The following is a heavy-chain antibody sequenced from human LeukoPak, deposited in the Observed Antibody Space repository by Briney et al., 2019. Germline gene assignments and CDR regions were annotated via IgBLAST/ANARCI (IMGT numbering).Heavy chain of an antibody. V-gene: IGHV1-46*01. D-gene: IGHD3-10*01. Sequence: ASVKVSCKASGYTLSSYYMHWVRQAPGQGLEWMGVINPSAGRTSYAQKFQGRVTMTRDTSTSTVYMELSSLRSEDTAVYYCASATYYYGSGSYRDAFDIWGQGTMVTVSS. J-gene: IGHJ3*02. CDR1: GYTLSSYY. CDR2: INPSAGRT. CDR3: ASATYYYGSGSYRDAFDI.